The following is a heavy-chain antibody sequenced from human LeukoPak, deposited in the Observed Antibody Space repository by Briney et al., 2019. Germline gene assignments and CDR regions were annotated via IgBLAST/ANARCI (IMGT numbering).Heavy chain of an antibody. D-gene: IGHD3-22*01. CDR2: IYYSGST. V-gene: IGHV4-39*01. J-gene: IGHJ4*02. Sequence: KPSETLSLTCTVSGGSISSSSFYWGWILQPPGNGLEWIGNIYYSGSTYYNPSLKSRVALSLDTSKNQFSLKLSSVTAADTAVYYCARLSHYSDSSGYYLGTYYFDYWGQGTLVTVFS. CDR3: ARLSHYSDSSGYYLGTYYFDY. CDR1: GGSISSSSFY.